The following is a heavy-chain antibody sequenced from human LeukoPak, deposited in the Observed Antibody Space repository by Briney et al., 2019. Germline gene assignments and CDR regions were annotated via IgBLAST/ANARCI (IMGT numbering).Heavy chain of an antibody. CDR1: GGSISSGGYS. V-gene: IGHV4-61*08. Sequence: SETLSLTCAVSGGSISSGGYSWSWIRQPPGKGLEWIGYIYYSGSTNYNPSLKSRVTISVDTSKNQFSLKLSSVTAADTAVYYCARHVMVPQWESIHYFDYWGQGTLVTVSS. CDR3: ARHVMVPQWESIHYFDY. D-gene: IGHD1-26*01. J-gene: IGHJ4*02. CDR2: IYYSGST.